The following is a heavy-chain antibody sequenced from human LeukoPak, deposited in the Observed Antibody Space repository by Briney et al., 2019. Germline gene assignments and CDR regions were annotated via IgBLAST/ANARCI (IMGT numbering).Heavy chain of an antibody. CDR3: ARGSQGITIFGVLPGTPSSYGMDV. D-gene: IGHD3-3*01. CDR1: GYTFTGYY. Sequence: VSVKVSCKASGYTFTGYYMHWVRQAPGQGLEWMGWINPNSGGTNYAQKFQGRVTMTRDTSISTAYMELSRLRSDDTAVYYCARGSQGITIFGVLPGTPSSYGMDVWGQGTTVTVSS. J-gene: IGHJ6*02. CDR2: INPNSGGT. V-gene: IGHV1-2*02.